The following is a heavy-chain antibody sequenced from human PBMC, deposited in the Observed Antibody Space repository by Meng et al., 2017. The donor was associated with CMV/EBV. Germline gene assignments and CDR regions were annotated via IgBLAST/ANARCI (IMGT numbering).Heavy chain of an antibody. CDR3: AKVGHIVDAFDI. CDR2: IWYDGSNK. D-gene: IGHD2-21*01. CDR1: GFTFSSYG. J-gene: IGHJ3*02. V-gene: IGHV3-33*06. Sequence: GRSLKISCAASGFTFSSYGMHWVRQAPGKGLEWVAVIWYDGSNKYYADSVKGRFTISRDNSKNTLYLQMNSLRAEDTAVYYCAKVGHIVDAFDIWGQGTMVTVSS.